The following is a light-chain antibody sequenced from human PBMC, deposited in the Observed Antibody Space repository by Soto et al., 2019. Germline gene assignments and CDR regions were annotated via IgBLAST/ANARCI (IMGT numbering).Light chain of an antibody. CDR2: GAS. CDR1: QSVRSSY. Sequence: MGFAKCRGTVYLSAGEGATLSCRSSQSVRSSYLAGNQQKPGQAPRLLIYGASSRATGIPDRFSGSGSGTDFTLAISILVPADPAVYYCKQHASSPQAFAQGTQVDIK. V-gene: IGKV3-20*01. J-gene: IGKJ1*01. CDR3: KQHASSPQA.